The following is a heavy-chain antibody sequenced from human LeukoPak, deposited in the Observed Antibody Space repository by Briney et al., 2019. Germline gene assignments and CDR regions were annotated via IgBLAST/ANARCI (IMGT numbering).Heavy chain of an antibody. D-gene: IGHD6-13*01. CDR3: ARSFHSSSWYFDY. CDR2: IWYSGST. Sequence: PSDTLSLTCTVSGGSISSYYWSWIRQPPGKGLEWIGYIWYSGSTKYYASLNSRVTISVDTSKNQFSLKLSSVTAADTAVYYCARSFHSSSWYFDYWGQGTLVTVSS. CDR1: GGSISSYY. V-gene: IGHV4-59*08. J-gene: IGHJ4*02.